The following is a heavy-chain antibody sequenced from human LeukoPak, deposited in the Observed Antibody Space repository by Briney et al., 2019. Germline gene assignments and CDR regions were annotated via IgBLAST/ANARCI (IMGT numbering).Heavy chain of an antibody. Sequence: GGSLRLSCAASGFTFSSYSMNWVRQAPGKGLEWVSYISSSSSTIYYADSVKGRFTISRDNAKNSLYLQMNSLRAEDTAVYYCARDPYYYDSSGYLHAFDIWGQGTMVTVSS. V-gene: IGHV3-48*01. CDR2: ISSSSSTI. J-gene: IGHJ3*02. D-gene: IGHD3-22*01. CDR3: ARDPYYYDSSGYLHAFDI. CDR1: GFTFSSYS.